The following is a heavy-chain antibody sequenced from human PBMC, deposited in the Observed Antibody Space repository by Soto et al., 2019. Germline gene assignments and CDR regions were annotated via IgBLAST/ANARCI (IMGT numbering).Heavy chain of an antibody. Sequence: QVQLVESGGGLVKPGGSLRLSCAASGFTFGDYYMSWVRQAPGKGLEWISYICSGATTIYYADSVKGRFTISRDNAKYALFLQMNSLRAEDTAVYYCARDATFYYDTSGSHPDWFDPWGQGTLVTVSS. V-gene: IGHV3-11*01. CDR3: ARDATFYYDTSGSHPDWFDP. CDR1: GFTFGDYY. J-gene: IGHJ5*02. D-gene: IGHD3-22*01. CDR2: ICSGATTI.